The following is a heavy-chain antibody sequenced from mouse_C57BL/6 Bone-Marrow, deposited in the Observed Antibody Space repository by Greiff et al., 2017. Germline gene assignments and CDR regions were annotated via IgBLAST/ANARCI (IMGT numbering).Heavy chain of an antibody. V-gene: IGHV1-53*01. CDR3: AREDYGGAWFSY. D-gene: IGHD2-4*01. CDR2: INPSNGGT. CDR1: GYTFTSYW. J-gene: IGHJ3*01. Sequence: QVQLKQPGTELVKPGASVKLSCKASGYTFTSYWMHWVKQRPGQGLEWIGNINPSNGGTNYNEKFKSKATLTVDKSSSTAYMQLSSLTSEDSAVYYCAREDYGGAWFSYCGRGTLVTVTA.